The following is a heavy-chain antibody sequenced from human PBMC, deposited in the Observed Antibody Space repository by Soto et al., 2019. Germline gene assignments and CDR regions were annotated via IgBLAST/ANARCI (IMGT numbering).Heavy chain of an antibody. CDR2: IYKSGTT. CDR1: GGSINGGRYY. J-gene: IGHJ6*02. Sequence: QVPLQESGPGLVKPSQTLSLTCTVSGGSINGGRYYWNWIRQHPGKGLEWIGYIYKSGTTDYNPSLKSRVIISEDTSKNQFSLRLSSVTAADTAIYYCARDRGFGMDAWGQGTMVIVSS. CDR3: ARDRGFGMDA. V-gene: IGHV4-31*03.